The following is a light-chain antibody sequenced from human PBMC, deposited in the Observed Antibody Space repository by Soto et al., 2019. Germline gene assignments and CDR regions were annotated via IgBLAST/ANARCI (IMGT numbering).Light chain of an antibody. CDR3: HQSYGDPRT. Sequence: DIQMTQSPSSLSASVGDRVTVTCRASQSISIYLNWYQQKPGKDPKLLIYGASNLQRGVPSRFSGSGSGTHFSLTISSLLPEDFATYFCHQSYGDPRTFGGGTKVDIK. CDR1: QSISIY. J-gene: IGKJ4*01. V-gene: IGKV1-39*01. CDR2: GAS.